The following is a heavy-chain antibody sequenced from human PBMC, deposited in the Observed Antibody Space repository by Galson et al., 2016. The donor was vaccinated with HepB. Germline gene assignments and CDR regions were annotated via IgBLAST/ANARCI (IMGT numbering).Heavy chain of an antibody. CDR1: GFTFSSYA. CDR2: ISYDGRNK. CDR3: ARDRGGGSGSYYNDYYFDY. J-gene: IGHJ4*02. D-gene: IGHD3-10*01. V-gene: IGHV3-30*04. Sequence: SLRLSCAASGFTFSSYAMHRVRQAPGKGLEWVAVISYDGRNKYYTDSVKGRFTISRDNSKSTLYLQMNSLRAEDTAVYYCARDRGGGSGSYYNDYYFDYWGQGTLVTVSS.